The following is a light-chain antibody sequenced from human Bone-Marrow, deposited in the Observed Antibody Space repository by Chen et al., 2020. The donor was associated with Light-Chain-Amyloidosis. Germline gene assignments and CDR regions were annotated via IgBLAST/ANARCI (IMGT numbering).Light chain of an antibody. CDR2: DDS. J-gene: IGLJ3*02. CDR3: QVWDRSSDRPV. Sequence: SYVLNQPSSVSVAPGQTSTIACGGNNIESTSVHWYQQAPGQAPLLVVYDDSDRPSGVPERLSGSNSGNTGNLTISRVEAGDEADYYWQVWDRSSDRPVLGGGTELTVL. CDR1: NIESTS. V-gene: IGLV3-21*02.